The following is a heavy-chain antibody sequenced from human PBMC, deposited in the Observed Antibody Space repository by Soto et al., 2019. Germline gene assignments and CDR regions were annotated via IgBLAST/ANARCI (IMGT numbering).Heavy chain of an antibody. CDR2: IDWDDDK. CDR1: GFSLSSRGMC. V-gene: IGHV2-70*17. J-gene: IGHJ5*02. CDR3: VRLVLAAAGYWFDP. D-gene: IGHD6-13*01. Sequence: ESGPTLVNPTQTLTLTCTFSGFSLSSRGMCVGWIRQPPGKALEWLARIDWDDDKFYSTSLKTRRTISKDTSKNQVVLTMTKMDPVDTATYYCVRLVLAAAGYWFDPWGQGTLVTVSS.